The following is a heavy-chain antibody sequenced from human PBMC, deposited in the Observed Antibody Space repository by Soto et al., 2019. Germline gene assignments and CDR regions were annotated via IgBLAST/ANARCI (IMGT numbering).Heavy chain of an antibody. CDR1: GGSINNHY. V-gene: IGHV4-59*11. CDR2: IFYNGFT. D-gene: IGHD6-6*01. CDR3: VREGYSSSSFDH. J-gene: IGHJ4*02. Sequence: SETLSLTCAVSGGSINNHYWSWIRQPPGKGLEWIGYIFYNGFTNYNPSLKSRVTMSVDTSKNQFSLKLNSTTAADTAVYYCVREGYSSSSFDHWGQGTLVTVSS.